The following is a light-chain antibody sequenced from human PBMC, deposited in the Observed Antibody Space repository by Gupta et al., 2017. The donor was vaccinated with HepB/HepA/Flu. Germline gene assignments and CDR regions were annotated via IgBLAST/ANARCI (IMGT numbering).Light chain of an antibody. J-gene: IGKJ4*01. Sequence: DIQMTQSPSSLSASVGDRVTITCRASQSISKYLNWYQQKPGKAPKLLIYAGSRLQGGVPSRFSGSSSGTDFILTSSRRQPEDFATYYWQQSYGPNTFGGGTKVEIK. V-gene: IGKV1-39*01. CDR1: QSISKY. CDR2: AGS. CDR3: QQSYGPNT.